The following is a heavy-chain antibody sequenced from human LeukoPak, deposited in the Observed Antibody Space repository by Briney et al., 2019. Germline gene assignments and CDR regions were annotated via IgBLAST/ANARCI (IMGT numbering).Heavy chain of an antibody. CDR3: ARSIPATGNNFDY. V-gene: IGHV6-1*01. CDR2: TYFRSKWYS. J-gene: IGHJ4*02. Sequence: SQTLSLTCVISGGSVSSNSAAWNWIRQSPSRGLEWLGRTYFRSKWYSDYTMSVKGRITINGDTSKNQFSLQLNSVTPEDTAVYFCARSIPATGNNFDYWGQGTRFTVSS. CDR1: GGSVSSNSAA. D-gene: IGHD6-13*01.